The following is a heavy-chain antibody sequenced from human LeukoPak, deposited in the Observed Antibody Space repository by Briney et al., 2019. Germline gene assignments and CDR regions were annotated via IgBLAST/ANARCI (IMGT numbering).Heavy chain of an antibody. CDR3: ATYYYDSSGYSLEDAFDI. D-gene: IGHD3-22*01. J-gene: IGHJ3*02. V-gene: IGHV3-48*01. CDR1: GFTFSSYS. Sequence: GGSLRLSCAASGFTFSSYSMNWVRQAPGKGLEWVSYISSSSSTIYYADSVKGRFTISRDNAKNSLYLQMNSLRAEDTAVYYCATYYYDSSGYSLEDAFDIWGQGTMVTVSS. CDR2: ISSSSSTI.